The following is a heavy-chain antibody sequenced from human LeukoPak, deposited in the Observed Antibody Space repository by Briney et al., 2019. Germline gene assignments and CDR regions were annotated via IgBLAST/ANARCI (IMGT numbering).Heavy chain of an antibody. CDR3: ARGKNNAFDY. Sequence: SQTLSLTCAISGDSVSSTNGVAWNWIRQSPSRGLEWLGRTYYRARWYNYYAESVKSRITVNPDTSKNQFSLQLNSVTPEDTAVYYCARGKNNAFDYWGQGTLVTVSS. CDR1: GDSVSSTNGVA. D-gene: IGHD2/OR15-2a*01. CDR2: TYYRARWYN. J-gene: IGHJ4*02. V-gene: IGHV6-1*01.